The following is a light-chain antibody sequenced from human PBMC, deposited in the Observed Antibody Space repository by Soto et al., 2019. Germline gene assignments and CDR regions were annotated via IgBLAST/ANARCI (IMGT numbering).Light chain of an antibody. Sequence: DIQMTQSPSTLSASVGDRVTITCRASQTVGSWLAWYQQNPGTAPKLLIYDASTLESGAPSRFSGSGSGTQFTLTISSLQPDDFAAYFCQQYDDYPLTFGGGTKVEIK. CDR2: DAS. J-gene: IGKJ4*01. CDR1: QTVGSW. CDR3: QQYDDYPLT. V-gene: IGKV1-5*01.